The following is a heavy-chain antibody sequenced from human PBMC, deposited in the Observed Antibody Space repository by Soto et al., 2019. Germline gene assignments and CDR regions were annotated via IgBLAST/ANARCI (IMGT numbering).Heavy chain of an antibody. Sequence: HRQGWAQGRLKLSEPLSFTLIVSGGPLASRVFSWVWARQAPGEGLEGIVSGYYGRNTYYNPFLRSRVSVSVDTSKNQFSLRLSSVTATDTAVYYCVRHGHWAPFDDWGQGTLVTVSS. CDR1: GGPLASRVFS. CDR3: VRHGHWAPFDD. D-gene: IGHD3-16*01. V-gene: IGHV4-39*01. J-gene: IGHJ4*02. CDR2: GYYGRNT.